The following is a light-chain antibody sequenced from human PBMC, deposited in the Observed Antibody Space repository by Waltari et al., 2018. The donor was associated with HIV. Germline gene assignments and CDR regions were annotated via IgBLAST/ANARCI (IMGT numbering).Light chain of an antibody. CDR2: WAS. Sequence: DIVMTQSPDSLVVSLGERATINCKSSQSVLYSSNNKNYLAWYQQKPGQTPKLRIYWASTREAGVPDRVSGSGSGTDFTLTISSLQAEDVAVYYCQQYYSTPWTFGQGTKVEIK. CDR3: QQYYSTPWT. CDR1: QSVLYSSNNKNY. J-gene: IGKJ1*01. V-gene: IGKV4-1*01.